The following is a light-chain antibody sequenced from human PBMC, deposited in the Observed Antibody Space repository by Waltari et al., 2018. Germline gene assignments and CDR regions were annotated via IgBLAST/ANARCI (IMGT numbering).Light chain of an antibody. Sequence: DIVMTQSPDSLDVSLGERATINCKSSQSVLSSSNNYNYLACYQQKPGQPPKLLIYWASIRESGVPARFSGSGSGTEFTLTISSLQAEDVAVYYCQQYYTTPYSFGPGTKVDFK. V-gene: IGKV4-1*01. CDR1: QSVLSSSNNYNY. CDR3: QQYYTTPYS. J-gene: IGKJ3*01. CDR2: WAS.